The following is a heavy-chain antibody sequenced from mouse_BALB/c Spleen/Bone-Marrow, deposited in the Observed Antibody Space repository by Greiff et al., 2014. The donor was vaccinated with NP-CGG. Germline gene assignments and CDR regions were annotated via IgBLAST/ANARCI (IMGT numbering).Heavy chain of an antibody. CDR2: INLSTGYT. D-gene: IGHD2-4*01. J-gene: IGHJ2*01. CDR3: ARDDYDDY. Sequence: VQLQQSGAELAKPGASVKMSCKASGYTFTNYWMHWVKQRPGQGLEWIGYINLSTGYTEYNQKFKDKATLTADKSSSTAYMQLSSLTSEDAADYYCARDDYDDYWGQGTTLTVSS. CDR1: GYTFTNYW. V-gene: IGHV1-7*01.